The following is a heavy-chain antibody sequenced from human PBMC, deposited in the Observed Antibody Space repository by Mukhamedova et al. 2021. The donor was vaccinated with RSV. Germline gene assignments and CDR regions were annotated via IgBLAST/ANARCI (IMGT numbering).Heavy chain of an antibody. Sequence: SSYAMHWVRQAPGKGLEWVAVISYDGSNKYYADSVKGRFTISRDNSKNTLYLQMNSPRAEDTAVYYCATVVKYYYGSGSTLRGMD. D-gene: IGHD3-10*01. V-gene: IGHV3-30*04. CDR3: ATVVKYYYGSGSTLRGMD. CDR1: SSYA. J-gene: IGHJ6*01. CDR2: ISYDGSNK.